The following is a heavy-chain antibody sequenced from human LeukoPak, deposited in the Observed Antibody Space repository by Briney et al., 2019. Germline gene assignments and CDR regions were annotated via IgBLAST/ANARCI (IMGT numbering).Heavy chain of an antibody. CDR1: GGSFSGYY. Sequence: PSETLSLTCAVYGGSFSGYYWSWIRQPPGKGLEWIGEINHSGSTNYNPSLKSRVTISVDTSKNQFSLKLSSVTAADTAVYYCASRPGSSWTFDYWGQGTLVTVSS. D-gene: IGHD6-13*01. CDR2: INHSGST. J-gene: IGHJ4*02. CDR3: ASRPGSSWTFDY. V-gene: IGHV4-34*01.